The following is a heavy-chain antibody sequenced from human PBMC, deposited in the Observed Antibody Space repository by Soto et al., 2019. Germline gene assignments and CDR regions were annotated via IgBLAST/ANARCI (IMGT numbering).Heavy chain of an antibody. D-gene: IGHD3-22*01. Sequence: SETLSLTCAVSGGSISSGGYSWSWIRQPPGKGLEWIGYIYHSGSTYYNPSLKSRVTISVDRSKNQFSLRLSSVTAADTAVYYCARINFDYYDSSGYSRWFDPWGQGTLVTVSS. CDR3: ARINFDYYDSSGYSRWFDP. V-gene: IGHV4-30-2*01. CDR1: GGSISSGGYS. J-gene: IGHJ5*02. CDR2: IYHSGST.